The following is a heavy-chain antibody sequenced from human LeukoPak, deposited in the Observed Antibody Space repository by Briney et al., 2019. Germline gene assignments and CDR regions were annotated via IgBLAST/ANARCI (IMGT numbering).Heavy chain of an antibody. CDR3: AKGSAAGTGNYFDY. D-gene: IGHD6-13*01. V-gene: IGHV1-8*01. J-gene: IGHJ4*02. CDR1: GYTFTSYD. Sequence: ASVKVSCKASGYTFTSYDINWVRQATGQGLEWMGWMNPNSGNTGYAQKFQGRVTMTRNTSISTAYMELSSLRAEDMALYYCAKGSAAGTGNYFDYWGQGTLVTVSS. CDR2: MNPNSGNT.